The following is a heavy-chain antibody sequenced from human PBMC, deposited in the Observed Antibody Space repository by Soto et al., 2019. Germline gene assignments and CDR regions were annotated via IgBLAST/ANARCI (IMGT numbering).Heavy chain of an antibody. CDR3: ARALNLRYFDWLLPYYYYYGMDV. V-gene: IGHV1-69*13. CDR2: IIPIFGTA. J-gene: IGHJ6*02. Sequence: SVKVSCKASGGTFSSYAISWVRQAPGRGLEWMGGIIPIFGTANYAQKFQGRVTITADESTSTAYMELSSLRSEDTAVYYCARALNLRYFDWLLPYYYYYGMDVWGQGTTVTVSS. D-gene: IGHD3-9*01. CDR1: GGTFSSYA.